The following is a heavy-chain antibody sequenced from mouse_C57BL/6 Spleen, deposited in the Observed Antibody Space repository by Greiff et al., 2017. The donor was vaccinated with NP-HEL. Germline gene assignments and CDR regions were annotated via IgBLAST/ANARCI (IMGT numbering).Heavy chain of an antibody. Sequence: VQLQQPGAELVMPGASVKLSCKASGYTFTSYWMHWVKQRPGQGLEWIGEIDPSDSYTNYNQKFKGKSTLTVDKSSSTAYMQLSSLTSADSSVFYCARTDYYVSSPYMDYWGQGTTLTVSS. J-gene: IGHJ2*01. V-gene: IGHV1-69*01. CDR1: GYTFTSYW. CDR3: ARTDYYVSSPYMDY. CDR2: IDPSDSYT. D-gene: IGHD1-1*01.